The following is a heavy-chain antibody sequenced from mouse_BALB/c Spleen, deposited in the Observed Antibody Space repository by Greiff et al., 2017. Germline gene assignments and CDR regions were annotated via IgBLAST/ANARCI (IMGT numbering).Heavy chain of an antibody. CDR3: TRPPLRSHWYFDV. CDR2: IYPGNSDT. J-gene: IGHJ1*01. Sequence: EVQLQQSGTVLARPGASVKMSCKASGYTFTSYWMHWVKQRPGQGLEWIGAIYPGNSDTSYNQKFKGKAKLTAVTSTSTAYMELSSLTNEDSAVYYCTRPPLRSHWYFDVWGAGTTVTVSS. CDR1: GYTFTSYW. D-gene: IGHD1-1*01. V-gene: IGHV1-5*01.